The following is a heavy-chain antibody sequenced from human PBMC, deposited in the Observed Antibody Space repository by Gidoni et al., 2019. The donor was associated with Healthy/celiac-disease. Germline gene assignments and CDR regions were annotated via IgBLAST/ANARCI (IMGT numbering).Heavy chain of an antibody. J-gene: IGHJ4*02. CDR3: ARATRQYSSGWPYCDY. CDR2: IYWDDDK. Sequence: QITLKESGPTLVKPTQTLTLTCTFSGFSLSTSGVGVGWIRQPPGKALEWLALIYWDDDKRYSPSLKSRLTITKDTSKNQVVLTMTNMDPVDTATYYCARATRQYSSGWPYCDYWGQGTLVTVSS. CDR1: GFSLSTSGVG. V-gene: IGHV2-5*02. D-gene: IGHD6-19*01.